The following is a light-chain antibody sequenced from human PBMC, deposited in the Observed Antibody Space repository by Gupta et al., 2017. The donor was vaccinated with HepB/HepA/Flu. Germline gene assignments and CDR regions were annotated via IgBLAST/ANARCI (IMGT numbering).Light chain of an antibody. V-gene: IGKV2-28*01. Sequence: DIVMTQSPLSLPVTPGEPASISCRSSQSLLHSNGYNYLDWYLQKPGQSPQLLIYLGSNRASGVPDRFSGSGAGKDFTLKISRGEAEDVGVYYCMQDLQRHTFGGGTKVEIK. CDR3: MQDLQRHT. J-gene: IGKJ4*01. CDR1: QSLLHSNGYNY. CDR2: LGS.